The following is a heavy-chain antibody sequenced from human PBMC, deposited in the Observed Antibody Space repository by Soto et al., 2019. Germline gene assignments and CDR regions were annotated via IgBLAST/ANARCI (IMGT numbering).Heavy chain of an antibody. Sequence: HPGGSLRLSCAASGFTVSSNYMSWVRQAPGKGLEWVSSTGGSGSTTYYADSVKGRLTISRDNSKNTLYLQMNSLRAEDTAVYYCARISLIGPIDYWGQGTLVTVSS. CDR3: ARISLIGPIDY. CDR1: GFTVSSNY. CDR2: TGGSGSTT. J-gene: IGHJ4*02. D-gene: IGHD3-9*01. V-gene: IGHV3-23*01.